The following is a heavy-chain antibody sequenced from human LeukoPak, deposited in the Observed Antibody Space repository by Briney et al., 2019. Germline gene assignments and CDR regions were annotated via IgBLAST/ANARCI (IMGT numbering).Heavy chain of an antibody. Sequence: TSETLSLTCTVSGASVTDYYWSWIRQSPGKGLEWISYIHHSGNSDYNPSLRSRVTTSLDTSKNQFSLNLISVTAADTAVYYCTRGHWGLQSWSQGTLVTVSS. J-gene: IGHJ5*02. CDR2: IHHSGNS. CDR1: GASVTDYY. D-gene: IGHD7-27*01. V-gene: IGHV4-59*02. CDR3: TRGHWGLQS.